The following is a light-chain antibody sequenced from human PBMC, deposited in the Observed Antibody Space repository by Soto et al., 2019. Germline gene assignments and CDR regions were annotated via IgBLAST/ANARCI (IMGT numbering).Light chain of an antibody. CDR2: DVS. V-gene: IGLV2-14*01. Sequence: QSALTQPASVSGSPGQSITISCTGTSSDVGSYNYVSWYQQYPGKAPKLILYDVSNRHSGVSNRFSGSKSGNTASLTISGLQAEDEADYYCPSYTSSSDVFGGGTKLTVL. CDR1: SSDVGSYNY. J-gene: IGLJ2*01. CDR3: PSYTSSSDV.